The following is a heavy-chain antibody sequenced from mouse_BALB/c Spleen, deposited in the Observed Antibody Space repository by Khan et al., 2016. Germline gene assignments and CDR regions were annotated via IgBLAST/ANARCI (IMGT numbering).Heavy chain of an antibody. V-gene: IGHV2-2*02. CDR1: GFSLTNYG. CDR2: IWSDVNT. J-gene: IGHJ2*01. CDR3: AGDLRWSFDY. Sequence: QVQLQQSGPGLVQPSQSLSITCTVSGFSLTNYGVYWIRQSPGKGLEWLGVIWSDVNTDYSEAFLSRLIISKDNSKSQVFFKMNSLQPNDTARYYGAGDLRWSFDYWGQGTTLTVSS.